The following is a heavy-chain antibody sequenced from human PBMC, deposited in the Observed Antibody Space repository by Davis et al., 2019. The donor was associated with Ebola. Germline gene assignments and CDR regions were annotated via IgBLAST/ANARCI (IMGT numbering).Heavy chain of an antibody. CDR3: ALSRVGATKALDY. CDR1: GYTFTSYG. J-gene: IGHJ4*02. CDR2: ISTYNGNT. V-gene: IGHV1-18*01. Sequence: ASVKVSCKASGYTFTSYGISWVRQAPGQGLEWMGWISTYNGNTNYAQKLQGRVTMTTDTSTSTAYMELRSLRSDDSAVYYCALSRVGATKALDYWGQGTLVTVSS. D-gene: IGHD1-26*01.